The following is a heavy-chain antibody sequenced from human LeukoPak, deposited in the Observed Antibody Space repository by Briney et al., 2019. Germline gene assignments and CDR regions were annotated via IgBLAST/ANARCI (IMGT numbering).Heavy chain of an antibody. Sequence: GGSLRLSRAASGFTFSSYGMHWVRQAPGKGLEWVAFIRYDGSNKYYADSVKGRFTISRDNSKNTLYLQMNSLRAEDTAVYYCAKDKVSGRFLNSAGFDYWGQGTLVTVSS. J-gene: IGHJ4*02. V-gene: IGHV3-30*02. D-gene: IGHD1-7*01. CDR2: IRYDGSNK. CDR3: AKDKVSGRFLNSAGFDY. CDR1: GFTFSSYG.